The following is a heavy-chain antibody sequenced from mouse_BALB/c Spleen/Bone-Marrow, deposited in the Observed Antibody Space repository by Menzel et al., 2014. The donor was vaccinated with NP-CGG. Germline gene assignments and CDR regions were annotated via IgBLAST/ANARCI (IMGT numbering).Heavy chain of an antibody. CDR2: INPGSGGT. J-gene: IGHJ4*01. V-gene: IGHV1-54*01. Sequence: QVQLQQSGAELARPGTSVKVSCKASGYAFTNYLIERVKQRPGHGLEWIGVINPGSGGTNYNEKFKGKATLTADKSSSTASMQLSSLTSDDSAVYFCARDGDYDEGYAMDYWRQRSSVTPYS. CDR3: ARDGDYDEGYAMDY. CDR1: GYAFTNYL. D-gene: IGHD2-4*01.